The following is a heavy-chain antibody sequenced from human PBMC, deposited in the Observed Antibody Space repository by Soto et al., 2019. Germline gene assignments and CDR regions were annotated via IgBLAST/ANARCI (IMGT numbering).Heavy chain of an antibody. CDR2: IYYNGST. CDR3: ARTYVFEYYFDY. V-gene: IGHV4-61*01. Sequence: QVQLQESGPGLVKPSETLSLTCTVSGSSVSSGSYYWSWIRQPPGKGLEWIGYIYYNGSTNYNSSLKSRVTISTDTSRNHFSLKLSSVTAADTAVYYCARTYVFEYYFDYWGQGTLVTVSS. J-gene: IGHJ4*02. CDR1: GSSVSSGSYY. D-gene: IGHD3-16*01.